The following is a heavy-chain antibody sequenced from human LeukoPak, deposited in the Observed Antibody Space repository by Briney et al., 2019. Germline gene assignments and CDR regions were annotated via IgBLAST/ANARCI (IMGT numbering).Heavy chain of an antibody. CDR1: GGSISSGGYY. D-gene: IGHD7-27*01. CDR3: ARELTGSPPHFDY. V-gene: IGHV4-31*03. CDR2: IYYSGST. J-gene: IGHJ4*02. Sequence: SETLSLTCTVSGGSISSGGYYWSWIRQHPGKGLEWIGYIYYSGSTYYHPSLKSRVTISVDTSKNQCSLKLSSVTTADTAVYYCARELTGSPPHFDYWGQGTLVTVSS.